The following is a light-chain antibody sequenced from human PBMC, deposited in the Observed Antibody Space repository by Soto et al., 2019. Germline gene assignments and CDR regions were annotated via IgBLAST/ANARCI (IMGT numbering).Light chain of an antibody. CDR2: EVT. V-gene: IGLV2-8*01. J-gene: IGLJ3*02. CDR1: SSDVGADNY. CDR3: SSFASSNTWV. Sequence: QSVLTQPASASGSPGQSVTISCTGTSSDVGADNYVSWYQQHAGKAPKLVIYEVTKRPSGVPDRFSGSKSANTASLTVSGLQAEDEADYYCSSFASSNTWVFGGGTQLTVL.